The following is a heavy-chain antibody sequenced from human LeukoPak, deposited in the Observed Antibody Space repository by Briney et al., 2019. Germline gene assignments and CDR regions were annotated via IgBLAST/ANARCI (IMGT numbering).Heavy chain of an antibody. D-gene: IGHD5-18*01. Sequence: GGSLRLSCAASGFTFSSYAMHWVRQAPGKGLEWVAVISYDGSNKYYADSVKGRFTISRDNAKKLLYLQMNSLRAEDTAVYYCAREGDTAMVALDYWGQGTLVTVSS. CDR2: ISYDGSNK. J-gene: IGHJ4*02. CDR1: GFTFSSYA. CDR3: AREGDTAMVALDY. V-gene: IGHV3-30*04.